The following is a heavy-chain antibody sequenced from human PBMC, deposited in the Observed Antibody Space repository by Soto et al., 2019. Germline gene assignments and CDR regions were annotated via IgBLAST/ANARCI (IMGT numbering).Heavy chain of an antibody. CDR2: ISAYNGNT. CDR1: GYTFTSYG. J-gene: IGHJ5*02. D-gene: IGHD6-6*01. V-gene: IGHV1-18*01. CDR3: ARTVIIAALLSNWFDP. Sequence: GASVKVSCKASGYTFTSYGISWVRQAPGQGLEWMGWISAYNGNTNYAQKLQGRVTMTTDTSTSTAYMELRSLRSDDTAVYYCARTVIIAALLSNWFDPWGQGTLVTVSS.